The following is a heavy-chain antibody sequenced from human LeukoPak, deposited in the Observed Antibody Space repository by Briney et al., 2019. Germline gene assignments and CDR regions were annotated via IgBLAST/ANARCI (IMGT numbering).Heavy chain of an antibody. Sequence: GESLKISCKGSGYSFTSYWIGWVRQMPGKGLEWMGIIYPGDSDTRYSPSFQGQVTISADKSISTAYLQWSSLKASDTAMYYCARHDYGDHAEGYYFDYWGQGTLVTVSS. CDR2: IYPGDSDT. CDR1: GYSFTSYW. CDR3: ARHDYGDHAEGYYFDY. J-gene: IGHJ4*02. V-gene: IGHV5-51*01. D-gene: IGHD4-17*01.